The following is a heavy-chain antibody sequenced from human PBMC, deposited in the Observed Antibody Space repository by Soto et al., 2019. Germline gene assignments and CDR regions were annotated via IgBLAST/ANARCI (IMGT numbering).Heavy chain of an antibody. CDR1: GGSISSGGYS. V-gene: IGHV4-30-2*01. J-gene: IGHJ4*02. CDR2: IYHSGST. D-gene: IGHD1-1*01. Sequence: SETLSLTCAVSGGSISSGGYSWSWIRQPPGKGLEWIGYIYHSGSTYYSPSLKSRVTISVDRSKNQFSLKLSSVTAADTAVYYCARSNAAGTTAFDYWGQGTLVTVSS. CDR3: ARSNAAGTTAFDY.